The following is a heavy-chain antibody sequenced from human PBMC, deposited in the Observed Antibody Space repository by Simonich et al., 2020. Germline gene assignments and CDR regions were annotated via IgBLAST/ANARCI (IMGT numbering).Heavy chain of an antibody. CDR3: VRPDSGYDYFDY. J-gene: IGHJ4*02. CDR1: GYSVTSYW. D-gene: IGHD5-12*01. CDR2: IYPGDSDT. V-gene: IGHV5-51*03. Sequence: EVQLVHSGAEVKKSGESLKISCTGSGYSVTSYWIGWVRQWPWKGLAWMGLIYPGDSDTRYSPSFQGQVTISADKSSSTAYLQWSSLKASDTAMYYCVRPDSGYDYFDYWGQGTLVTVSS.